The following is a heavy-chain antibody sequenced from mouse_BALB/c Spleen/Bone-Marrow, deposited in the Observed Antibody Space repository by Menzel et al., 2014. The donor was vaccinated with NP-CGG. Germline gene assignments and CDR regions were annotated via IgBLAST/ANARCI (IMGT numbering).Heavy chain of an antibody. D-gene: IGHD2-13*01. CDR3: ARAPPYDFYAMDY. Sequence: EVKVVESGGGLVKPGGSLKLSCAASGFTFSDYYMFWVRQTPEKRLVWVATISDGVSYAYYPDSVKGRFTISRDNARNNLYLQMSSLKSEDTAMYYCARAPPYDFYAMDYWGQGTSVTVSS. CDR1: GFTFSDYY. J-gene: IGHJ4*01. V-gene: IGHV5-4*02. CDR2: ISDGVSYA.